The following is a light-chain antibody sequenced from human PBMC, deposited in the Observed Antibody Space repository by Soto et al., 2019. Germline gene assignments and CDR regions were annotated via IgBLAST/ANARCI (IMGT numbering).Light chain of an antibody. CDR1: SSDVGGYNY. J-gene: IGLJ1*01. Sequence: QSVLTQPASVCGSPGQSITISCTGTSSDVGGYNYVSWYKQHPGKAPKLMIYHFSNRPSAVSNRFSGSKSGNTASLTISALQAEDLSVYYCSSYTSLRTLAYLFGSGPNSTVL. CDR2: HFS. CDR3: SSYTSLRTLAYL. V-gene: IGLV2-14*01.